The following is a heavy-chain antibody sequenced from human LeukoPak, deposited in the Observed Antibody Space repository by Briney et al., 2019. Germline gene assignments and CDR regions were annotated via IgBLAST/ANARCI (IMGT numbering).Heavy chain of an antibody. CDR1: GFTFSSYW. Sequence: GGSLRLSCAASGFTFSSYWMHWVRQAPGKGLVWVSRITSDGSSTTYADSVKGRFTISRDNAKNTLYLQMNSLRAEDTAVYYCVREPQAEYYFDYWGQGTLVTVSS. CDR2: ITSDGSST. CDR3: VREPQAEYYFDY. V-gene: IGHV3-74*01. J-gene: IGHJ4*02. D-gene: IGHD1-14*01.